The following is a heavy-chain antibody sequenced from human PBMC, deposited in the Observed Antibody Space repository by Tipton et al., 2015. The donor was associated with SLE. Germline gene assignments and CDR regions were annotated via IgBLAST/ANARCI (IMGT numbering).Heavy chain of an antibody. CDR1: TYY. J-gene: IGHJ6*02. D-gene: IGHD2-2*01. CDR2: INPSDGST. V-gene: IGHV1-46*01. CDR3: SRSTGLPAESRYYYGVDL. Sequence: QVQLVQSGAEVTKPGASVRVSCRAPTYYIHWVRQAPGQGLEWMGVINPSDGSTSYAQKFQDRVAMTRDTSTVYMELSSLTSEDTAVYFCSRSTGLPAESRYYYGVDLWGQGTTVKVSS.